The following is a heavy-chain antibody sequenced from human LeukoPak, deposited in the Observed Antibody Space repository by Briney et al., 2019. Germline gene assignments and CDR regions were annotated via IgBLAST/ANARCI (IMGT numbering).Heavy chain of an antibody. V-gene: IGHV1-69*06. J-gene: IGHJ4*02. CDR2: IIPIFGTA. CDR1: GGTLSSYA. D-gene: IGHD2-15*01. Sequence: SVKVSCKASGGTLSSYAISWVRQAPGQGLEWMGGIIPIFGTANYAQKFQGRVTITADKSTSTAYMELSSLRSEDTAVYYCARSPLRYCSGGSCDRYYFDYWGQGTLVTVSS. CDR3: ARSPLRYCSGGSCDRYYFDY.